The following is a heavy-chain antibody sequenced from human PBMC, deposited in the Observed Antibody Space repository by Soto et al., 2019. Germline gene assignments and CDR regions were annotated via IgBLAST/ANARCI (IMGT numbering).Heavy chain of an antibody. V-gene: IGHV1-46*01. D-gene: IGHD3-10*01. Sequence: ASVKVSCKASGYTFTSYYMHWVRLAPGQRLEWMGIINPSGGSTSYAQKFQGRVTMTRDTSTSTVYMELSSLRSEDTAVYYCARDLPPREKEYYYGSGSYYGYWGQGTLVTVSS. J-gene: IGHJ4*02. CDR1: GYTFTSYY. CDR2: INPSGGST. CDR3: ARDLPPREKEYYYGSGSYYGY.